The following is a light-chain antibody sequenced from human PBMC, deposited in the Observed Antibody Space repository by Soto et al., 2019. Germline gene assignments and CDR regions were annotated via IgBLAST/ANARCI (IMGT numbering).Light chain of an antibody. CDR1: QSVGSN. CDR2: GAS. V-gene: IGKV3-15*01. CDR3: QQRSNWPIT. Sequence: EIVMTQSPATLSVSPGERATLSCRASQSVGSNLDWYQQRTGQSPRLLIYGASTRATDIPARFSGSGSGTDFTLTISSLEPEDLAVYYCQQRSNWPITFGQGTHWR. J-gene: IGKJ5*01.